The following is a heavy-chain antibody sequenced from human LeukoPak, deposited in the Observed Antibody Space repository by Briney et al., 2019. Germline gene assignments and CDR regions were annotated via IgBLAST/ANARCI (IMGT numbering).Heavy chain of an antibody. J-gene: IGHJ4*02. CDR1: GSFISCYY. CDR2: IYDSGST. Sequence: KASETLSLTCTVAGSFISCYYWCWIRQPPGNGLEWSGYIYDSGSTSYNPSLKSRVNISVDTSKSQFSLKLSSVTAADTAVYYCARGFAVDYWGQGTLVTVSS. D-gene: IGHD3-3*01. V-gene: IGHV4-59*01. CDR3: ARGFAVDY.